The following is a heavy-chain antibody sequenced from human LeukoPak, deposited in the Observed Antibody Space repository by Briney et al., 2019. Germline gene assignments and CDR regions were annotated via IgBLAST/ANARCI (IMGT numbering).Heavy chain of an antibody. CDR3: VRDKEGVGPTRLDY. J-gene: IGHJ4*02. CDR1: GFTFSNCW. D-gene: IGHD1-26*01. Sequence: PGGSLRLSCAASGFTFSNCWMSWVRQAPGKGLEWVANINQDGSERYYVDSVEGRFTISRDNAKNSLYLEMTSLRAGDTAVYYCVRDKEGVGPTRLDYWGQGTLVTVSS. CDR2: INQDGSER. V-gene: IGHV3-7*01.